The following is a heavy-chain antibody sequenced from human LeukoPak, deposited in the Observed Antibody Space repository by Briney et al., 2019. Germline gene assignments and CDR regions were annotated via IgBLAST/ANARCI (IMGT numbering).Heavy chain of an antibody. J-gene: IGHJ4*02. D-gene: IGHD6-13*01. CDR1: GGSIRSYY. Sequence: PSETLSLTCSVSGGSIRSYYWSWLRQPAGKGLEWIGRIYTSGSTNYNLSLKSRVTMSVDTSKNQLSLKLSSVTAADTAVYYCAGGISETGSFVFWGQGTLVTVSS. V-gene: IGHV4-4*07. CDR3: AGGISETGSFVF. CDR2: IYTSGST.